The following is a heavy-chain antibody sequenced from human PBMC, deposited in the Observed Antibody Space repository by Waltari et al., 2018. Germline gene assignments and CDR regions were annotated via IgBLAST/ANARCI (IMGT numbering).Heavy chain of an antibody. J-gene: IGHJ4*02. CDR3: ARGNWGYFFDY. Sequence: QVQLVQSGAEVRKPGASVKVSCENSGSTFRGHYKTWVRQAPGQGPEWMGRIIPNSGGTSYAQKFQGRVTMTRDTSITTAYMELRSLTSDDTAVYYCARGNWGYFFDYWGQGTLVTVSS. D-gene: IGHD7-27*01. V-gene: IGHV1-2*06. CDR1: GSTFRGHY. CDR2: IIPNSGGT.